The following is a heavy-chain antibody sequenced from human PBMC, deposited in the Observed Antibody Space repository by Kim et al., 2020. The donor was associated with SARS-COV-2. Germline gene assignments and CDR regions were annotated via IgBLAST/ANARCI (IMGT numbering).Heavy chain of an antibody. CDR2: INHSGST. J-gene: IGHJ5*02. V-gene: IGHV4-34*01. CDR3: ARAIFERHSSSSTSWFDP. CDR1: GGSFSGYY. Sequence: SETLSLTCAVYGGSFSGYYWSWIRQPPGKGLEWIGEINHSGSTNYNPSLKSRVTISVDTSKNQFSLKLSSVTAADTAVYYCARAIFERHSSSSTSWFDP. D-gene: IGHD6-6*01.